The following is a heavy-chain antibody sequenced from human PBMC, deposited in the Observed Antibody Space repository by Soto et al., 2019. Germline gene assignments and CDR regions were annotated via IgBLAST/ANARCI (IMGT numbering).Heavy chain of an antibody. CDR1: GLTFSNYA. D-gene: IGHD4-17*01. J-gene: IGHJ4*02. Sequence: PGGSLRLSCEASGLTFSNYAMSWVRQAPGKGLEWVSGIGDIGDSAHYADSVKGRFTISRDNSKNTLYLQMNRLRAEDTAVYYCAKDVSYGGKRPYYFDYWGQGTLVTVSS. CDR2: IGDIGDSA. CDR3: AKDVSYGGKRPYYFDY. V-gene: IGHV3-23*01.